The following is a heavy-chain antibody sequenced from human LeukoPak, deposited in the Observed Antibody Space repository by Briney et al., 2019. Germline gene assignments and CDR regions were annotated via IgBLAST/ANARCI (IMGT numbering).Heavy chain of an antibody. D-gene: IGHD5-18*01. Sequence: SGTLSLTCAVYGGSFSGYYWSWIRQPPGKGLEWIGEINHSGSTNYNPSLKSRVTISVDTSKNQFSLKLSSVTAADTAVYYCARGRGYSYGFGLYWGQGTLVTVSS. V-gene: IGHV4-34*01. CDR1: GGSFSGYY. CDR2: INHSGST. J-gene: IGHJ4*02. CDR3: ARGRGYSYGFGLY.